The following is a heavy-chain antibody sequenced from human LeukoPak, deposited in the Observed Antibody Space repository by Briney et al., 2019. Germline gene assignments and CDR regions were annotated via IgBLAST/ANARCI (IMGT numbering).Heavy chain of an antibody. D-gene: IGHD2-15*01. V-gene: IGHV3-23*01. CDR2: ISGSGSST. J-gene: IGHJ4*02. CDR3: AKGGALVDGSLYYFDY. CDR1: AFISSSYA. Sequence: PGGSLRLSCSAAAFISSSYAMSWVRQAAGEGLEWFSAISGSGSSTYYADSVKGRFTISTDTSKNTLYLQMNSLRAEDTAVYYCAKGGALVDGSLYYFDYWGQGTLVTVSS.